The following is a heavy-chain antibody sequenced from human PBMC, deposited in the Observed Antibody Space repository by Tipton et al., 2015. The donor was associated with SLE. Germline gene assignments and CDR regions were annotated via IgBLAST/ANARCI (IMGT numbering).Heavy chain of an antibody. Sequence: TLSLTCAVYGGSFSGYYWSWIRQPPGEGLEWIGEINHSGSTNYNPSLKSRVTISVDTSKNQFSLKLSSVTAADTAVYYCARDLYPWGQGTLVPVSS. CDR3: ARDLYP. CDR1: GGSFSGYY. V-gene: IGHV4-34*01. J-gene: IGHJ5*02. CDR2: INHSGST.